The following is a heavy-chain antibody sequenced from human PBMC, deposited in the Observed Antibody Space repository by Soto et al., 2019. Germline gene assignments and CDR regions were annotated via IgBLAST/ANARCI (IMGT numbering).Heavy chain of an antibody. D-gene: IGHD3-10*01. CDR3: ARDFSGPMDY. Sequence: ASVKVSCKASGYTFTNYYMHWVRQAPGQGLEWMGIIYPSGGSTRNTQKFQGRVTTTRDTSTSTVYMELSSLRSEDTAVYYCARDFSGPMDYWGRGTLVTVSS. CDR2: IYPSGGST. V-gene: IGHV1-46*01. CDR1: GYTFTNYY. J-gene: IGHJ4*02.